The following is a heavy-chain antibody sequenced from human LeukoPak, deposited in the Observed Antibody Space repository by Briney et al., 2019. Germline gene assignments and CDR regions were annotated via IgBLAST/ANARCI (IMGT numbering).Heavy chain of an antibody. J-gene: IGHJ4*02. Sequence: GESLKISCKGSGYSFANYWIVRVRQMPGKGLEWMGFIYPGDSDARYSPSFQGQVTLSADKSINTAYLQWSSLRASDTAMYYCATKLHGDYFDYWGQGSLVTVSS. CDR1: GYSFANYW. D-gene: IGHD4-17*01. V-gene: IGHV5-51*01. CDR3: ATKLHGDYFDY. CDR2: IYPGDSDA.